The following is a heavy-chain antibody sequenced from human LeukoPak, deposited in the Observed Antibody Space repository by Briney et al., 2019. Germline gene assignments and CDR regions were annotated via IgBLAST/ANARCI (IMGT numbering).Heavy chain of an antibody. V-gene: IGHV1-18*01. Sequence: ASVKVSCKATSRISWVRQAPGQGLEWMGWIGSYGGDTYYAQKFQGRVTVTTDTSTSTVYMELRSLRSDDTTVYYCARDLWNFYDDSGYYRDFDSWGQGTLVTVSS. CDR1: TSR. CDR3: ARDLWNFYDDSGYYRDFDS. J-gene: IGHJ5*01. CDR2: IGSYGGDT. D-gene: IGHD3-22*01.